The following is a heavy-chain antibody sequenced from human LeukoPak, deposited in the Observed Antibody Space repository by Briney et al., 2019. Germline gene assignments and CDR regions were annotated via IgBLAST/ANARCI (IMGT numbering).Heavy chain of an antibody. D-gene: IGHD3-10*01. CDR1: GFTFSSYS. CDR2: ISSSSSTI. Sequence: GGSLRLSCAASGFTFSSYSMNWVRQAPGKGLEWVSHISSSSSTIYYADSVKGRFTISRDNAKNSLYLQTNSLRAEDTAVYYCARAGFTFSDYFGSFFDSWGQGTLVTVSS. CDR3: ARAGFTFSDYFGSFFDS. J-gene: IGHJ5*01. V-gene: IGHV3-48*01.